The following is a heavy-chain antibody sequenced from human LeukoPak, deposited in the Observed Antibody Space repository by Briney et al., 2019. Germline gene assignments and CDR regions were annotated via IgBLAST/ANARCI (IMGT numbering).Heavy chain of an antibody. Sequence: ASVKVSCKASGYTYSTYDIHWVRQAPGQRLEWMGWINVGNGHTKYSQTFQDRVTITRDRSANTAYMELSSLRSEDTAVYYCASFRYSSSWSPLDYWGQGALVTVSS. CDR1: GYTYSTYD. J-gene: IGHJ4*02. CDR2: INVGNGHT. V-gene: IGHV1-3*01. D-gene: IGHD6-13*01. CDR3: ASFRYSSSWSPLDY.